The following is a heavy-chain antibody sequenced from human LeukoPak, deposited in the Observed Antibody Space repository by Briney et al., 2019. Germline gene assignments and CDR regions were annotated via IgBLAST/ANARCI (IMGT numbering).Heavy chain of an antibody. CDR3: ARGRGELSSLPFDY. D-gene: IGHD3-16*02. V-gene: IGHV4-59*02. CDR1: GGSVSDYY. Sequence: SSETLSLTCTISGGSVSDYYWSWIRQSPGKGLEWIGYIYHTGSTSYSPSLKSRVTISADTSQNQFSLKLSSVTAADTAVYYCARGRGELSSLPFDYWGQGTLVTVSS. CDR2: IYHTGST. J-gene: IGHJ4*02.